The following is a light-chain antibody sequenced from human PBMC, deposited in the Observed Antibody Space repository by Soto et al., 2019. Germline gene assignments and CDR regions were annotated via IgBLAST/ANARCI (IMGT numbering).Light chain of an antibody. Sequence: EIVLTQSPATLSLSPGERATLSCRASQSVSSYLAWYQQKPGQAPRLLIYDASNRATGIPARFSGSGSGTDFTLTISSLQPEDFAVYSGQQRSNWPPGLTFGGGTKVEIK. J-gene: IGKJ4*01. CDR3: QQRSNWPPGLT. CDR1: QSVSSY. CDR2: DAS. V-gene: IGKV3-11*01.